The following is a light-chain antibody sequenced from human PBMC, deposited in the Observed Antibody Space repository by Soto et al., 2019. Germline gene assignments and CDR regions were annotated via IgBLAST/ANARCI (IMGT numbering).Light chain of an antibody. CDR1: ENVRTF. CDR3: QQYDSFSVWT. CDR2: GAS. V-gene: IGKV3-11*01. J-gene: IGKJ1*01. Sequence: EVVLTQSPATLSLSPGERATLSCRASENVRTFVDWYQQKPGQAPRLLIYGASNRATGIPARFSGSGSGTDFTLTISNLEPEDFAVYYCQQYDSFSVWTFGQGTKVEIK.